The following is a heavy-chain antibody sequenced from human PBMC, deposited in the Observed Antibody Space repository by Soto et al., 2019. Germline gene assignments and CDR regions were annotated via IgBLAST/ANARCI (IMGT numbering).Heavy chain of an antibody. V-gene: IGHV4-59*01. Sequence: SETLSLTCTVSGGSISSYYWSWIRQPPGKGLEWIGYIYYSGSTNYNPSLKSRVTISVDTSKNQFSLKLSSVTAADTAVYYCARQYILWGSFDYWGRGTLVTVSS. CDR3: ARQYILWGSFDY. CDR2: IYYSGST. CDR1: GGSISSYY. J-gene: IGHJ4*02. D-gene: IGHD3-16*01.